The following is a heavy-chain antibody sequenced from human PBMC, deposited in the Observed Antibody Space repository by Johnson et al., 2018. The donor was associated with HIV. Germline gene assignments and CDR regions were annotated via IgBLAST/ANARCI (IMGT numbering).Heavy chain of an antibody. D-gene: IGHD3-22*01. J-gene: IGHJ3*01. CDR1: RFTFSSYW. Sequence: QLVESGGGLVQPGGSLRLSCAASRFTFSSYWMHWVRQAPGKGLEWVSGISWNSGNIAYADSVMGRFTISRDNAKNSLSLQMNSLRAEDTAVYYCARGSRYTYDNDDAYLLHAFDFWGQGTKVTVSS. CDR2: ISWNSGNI. V-gene: IGHV3-9*01. CDR3: ARGSRYTYDNDDAYLLHAFDF.